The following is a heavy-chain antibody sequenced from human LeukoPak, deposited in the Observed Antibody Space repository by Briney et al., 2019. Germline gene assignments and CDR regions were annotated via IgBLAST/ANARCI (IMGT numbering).Heavy chain of an antibody. J-gene: IGHJ3*02. D-gene: IGHD3-22*01. V-gene: IGHV4-34*01. CDR3: ARGGHGAGATMIVVVTYAFDI. CDR1: GGSFSGYY. Sequence: SETLSLTCAVYGGSFSGYYWRWVRQPPGKGREWGGEINHSGSTNYNPSLKSRVTISVDTSKNQFSLKLSSVTAADTAVYYCARGGHGAGATMIVVVTYAFDIWGQGTMVTVSS. CDR2: INHSGST.